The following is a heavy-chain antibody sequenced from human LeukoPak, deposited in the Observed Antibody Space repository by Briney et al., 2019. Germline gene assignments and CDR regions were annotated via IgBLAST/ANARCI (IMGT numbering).Heavy chain of an antibody. Sequence: GGSLRLSCAASGFSLGDYSMNWVRQAPGKGLEWLSYISSGSTTIYYADSVKDRFTISRDNAKNSLFLQVNSLRAEDTAVYYCARQRTQFGDIQAQYFFDYWGQGTLVTVSS. J-gene: IGHJ4*02. CDR1: GFSLGDYS. V-gene: IGHV3-48*01. CDR2: ISSGSTTI. CDR3: ARQRTQFGDIQAQYFFDY. D-gene: IGHD4-17*01.